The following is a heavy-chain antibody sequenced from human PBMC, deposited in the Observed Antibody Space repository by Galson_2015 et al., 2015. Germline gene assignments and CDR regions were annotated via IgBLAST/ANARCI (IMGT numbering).Heavy chain of an antibody. CDR3: ARDRGEWEPPRDAFDI. V-gene: IGHV3-33*08. Sequence: LRLSCAASGFIFSRYGINWVRQAPGKGLEWVAVIWYDGSNKYYADSVKGRFTISRDNSKNTLYLQMNRLRAEDTAVYYCARDRGEWEPPRDAFDIWGQGTMVTVSS. CDR2: IWYDGSNK. J-gene: IGHJ3*02. CDR1: GFIFSRYG. D-gene: IGHD1-26*01.